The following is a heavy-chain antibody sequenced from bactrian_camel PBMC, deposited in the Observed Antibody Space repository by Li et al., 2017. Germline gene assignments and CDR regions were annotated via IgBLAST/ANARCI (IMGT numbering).Heavy chain of an antibody. CDR2: IHSDYTT. D-gene: IGHD4*01. Sequence: HVQLVESGGGSVQAGGSLRLSCVASGNTYRPYCMGWFRQAPGKEREGIVSIHSDYTTDYSDSVKGRFTISRDLAKNTVYLQMSDLEPEDTAMYYCAADPPSSWNSEPCRIYEYFYWGQGTQVTVS. J-gene: IGHJ4*01. V-gene: IGHV3S53*01. CDR3: AADPPSSWNSEPCRIYEYFY. CDR1: GNTYRPYC.